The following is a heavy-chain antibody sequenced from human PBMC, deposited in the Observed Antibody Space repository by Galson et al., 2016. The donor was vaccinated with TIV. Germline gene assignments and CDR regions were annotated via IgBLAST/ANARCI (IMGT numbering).Heavy chain of an antibody. D-gene: IGHD6-19*01. Sequence: SVKVSCKASGYTFTGYYIHWVRQAPGQGLEWMGGILPIFGAATYAQKFRGRVTNTADESTNTAYMELSSLKSDDTAMYYCARPSSSCRGCSYYYYMDVWGKGTTVTVSS. CDR2: ILPIFGAA. CDR3: ARPSSSCRGCSYYYYMDV. CDR1: GYTFTGYY. J-gene: IGHJ6*03. V-gene: IGHV1-69*13.